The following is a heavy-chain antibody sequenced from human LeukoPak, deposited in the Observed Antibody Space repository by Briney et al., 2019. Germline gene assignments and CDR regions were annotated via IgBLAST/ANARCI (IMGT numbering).Heavy chain of an antibody. CDR2: II. V-gene: IGHV3-48*04. J-gene: IGHJ4*02. CDR1: GFTFSSYS. D-gene: IGHD3-10*01. Sequence: GGSLRLSCAASGFTFSSYSMNWVRQAPGKGLEWVSYIIYYADSVKGRFTISRDNAKNSLSLHMNSLRVEDTAVYYCARGPTYGSRSDYFDYWGQGTLVTVSS. CDR3: ARGPTYGSRSDYFDY.